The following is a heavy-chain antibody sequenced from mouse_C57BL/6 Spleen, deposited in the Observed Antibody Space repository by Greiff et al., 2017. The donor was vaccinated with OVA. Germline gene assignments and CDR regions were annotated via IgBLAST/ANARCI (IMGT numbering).Heavy chain of an antibody. J-gene: IGHJ4*01. CDR3: TRSDYGRGDYAMDY. V-gene: IGHV1-15*01. CDR1: GYTFTDYE. Sequence: LVESGAELVRPGASVTLSCKASGYTFTDYEMHWVKQTPVHGLEWIGAIDPETGGTAYNQKFKGKAILTADKSSSTAYMELRSLTSEDSAVYYCTRSDYGRGDYAMDYWGQGTSVTVSS. CDR2: IDPETGGT. D-gene: IGHD1-2*01.